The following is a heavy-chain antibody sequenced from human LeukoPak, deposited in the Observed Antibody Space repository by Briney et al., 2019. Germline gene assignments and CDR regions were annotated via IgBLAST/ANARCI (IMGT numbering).Heavy chain of an antibody. CDR1: GIPFTRNG. J-gene: IGHJ5*02. Sequence: GGSLRLSCAASGIPFTRNGMHWVRQAPGKGLEWVAFIQYDAIDIKYGDSVKGRFTISRDNSKNTLYLQMNSLTTEDTAVYYCAREAGTVVIGRFDPWGQGTLVTVSS. CDR2: IQYDAIDI. V-gene: IGHV3-30*02. CDR3: AREAGTVVIGRFDP. D-gene: IGHD2-15*01.